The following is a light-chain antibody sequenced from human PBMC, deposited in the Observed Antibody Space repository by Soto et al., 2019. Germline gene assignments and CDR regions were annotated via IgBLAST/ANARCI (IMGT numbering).Light chain of an antibody. CDR3: QQYNTYPLT. J-gene: IGKJ4*01. CDR2: KAS. V-gene: IGKV1-5*03. CDR1: QSISTW. Sequence: DIQMTQSPSTLSASVGDRVTITCRASQSISTWLAWYQQKPGKAPKLLIYKASSLEGGVPSRFGGSGSGTLFNITISSLHPDDFATYYCQQYNTYPLTVGGGTKVDIK.